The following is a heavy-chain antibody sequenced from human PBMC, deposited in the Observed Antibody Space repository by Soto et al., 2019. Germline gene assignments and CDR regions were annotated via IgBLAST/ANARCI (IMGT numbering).Heavy chain of an antibody. CDR1: GDTFSSYA. CDR3: ARDPLSSFAMDV. J-gene: IGHJ6*02. V-gene: IGHV1-69*18. D-gene: IGHD3-10*02. Sequence: QVQLVQSGAEVKKPGSSVKVSCKASGDTFSSYAISWVRQAPGKGLEWMGKIIPTFGRTNYAQKFEGRLTISADASTSAAYMVLTSLESDDTAVYYCARDPLSSFAMDVWGQGTTVTVSS. CDR2: IIPTFGRT.